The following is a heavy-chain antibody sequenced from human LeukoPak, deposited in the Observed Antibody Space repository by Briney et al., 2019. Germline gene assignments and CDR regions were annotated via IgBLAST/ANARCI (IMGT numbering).Heavy chain of an antibody. D-gene: IGHD1-7*01. CDR2: IYYSGTT. Sequence: LSETLCLTCTVSGGSISSSRYYWGWIRQPPGKGLEWIGSIYYSGTTYYNPSLKSRVTISVDTSKNQFSLKLSAVTAADTAVYYCARHEWGVTGTSFDPWGQGTVDPVSS. CDR3: ARHEWGVTGTSFDP. J-gene: IGHJ5*02. CDR1: GGSISSSRYY. V-gene: IGHV4-39*01.